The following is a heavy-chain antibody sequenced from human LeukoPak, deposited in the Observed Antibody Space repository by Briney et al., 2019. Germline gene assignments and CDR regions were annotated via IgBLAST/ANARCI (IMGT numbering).Heavy chain of an antibody. CDR1: GFTFSSYA. J-gene: IGHJ6*02. Sequence: GGSLRLSCSASGFTFSSYAMRWVRQAPGKGLEYVSAISSNGGSTYYADSVKGRFTISRDNSKNTLYLQMSSLRAGDTAVYYCVKATYYYGSGSYEIYYYGMDVWGQGTTVTVSS. V-gene: IGHV3-64D*06. CDR3: VKATYYYGSGSYEIYYYGMDV. D-gene: IGHD3-10*01. CDR2: ISSNGGST.